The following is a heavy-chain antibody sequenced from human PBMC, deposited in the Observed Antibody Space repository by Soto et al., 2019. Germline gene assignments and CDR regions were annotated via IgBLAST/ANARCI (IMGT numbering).Heavy chain of an antibody. V-gene: IGHV1-69*13. Sequence: SVKVSCKASGGTFSSYAISWVRQAPGQGLEWMGGIIPIFGTANYAQKFQGRVTITADESTSTAYMELSSLRSEDPAVYYCARDRVPMVYAIPPCYYYGMDVWGEGTTVTVYS. D-gene: IGHD2-8*01. CDR1: GGTFSSYA. CDR3: ARDRVPMVYAIPPCYYYGMDV. J-gene: IGHJ6*04. CDR2: IIPIFGTA.